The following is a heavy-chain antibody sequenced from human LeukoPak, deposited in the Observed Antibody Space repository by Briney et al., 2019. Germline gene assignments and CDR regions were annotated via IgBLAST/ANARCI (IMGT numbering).Heavy chain of an antibody. CDR3: ARDIEVGDGRNYYYYGMDV. V-gene: IGHV1-46*01. CDR1: GYTFTSYY. J-gene: IGHJ6*02. D-gene: IGHD2-2*01. Sequence: VASVKVSCKASGYTFTSYYMHWLRQAPGQGLEWMGIINPSGGSTSYAQKFQGRVTMTRDTSTSTVYMELSSLRSEDTAVYYCARDIEVGDGRNYYYYGMDVWGQGTTVTVSS. CDR2: INPSGGST.